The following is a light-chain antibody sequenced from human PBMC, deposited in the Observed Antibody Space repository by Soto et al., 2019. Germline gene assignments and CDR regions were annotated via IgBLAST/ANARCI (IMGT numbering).Light chain of an antibody. Sequence: EIVLTQSPGTLSLSPGERATLSCRASQSVSSSYLAWYQQKPGQAPRLLIYGASSRATGIPDRFSGSGSGTDFALTISRLEPEDFAVYYCQQYGISPETVGQGTKVDSK. CDR1: QSVSSSY. V-gene: IGKV3-20*01. CDR3: QQYGISPET. CDR2: GAS. J-gene: IGKJ1*01.